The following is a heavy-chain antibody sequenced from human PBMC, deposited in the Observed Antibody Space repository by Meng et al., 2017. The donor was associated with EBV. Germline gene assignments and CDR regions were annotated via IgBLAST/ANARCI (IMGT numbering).Heavy chain of an antibody. CDR3: AHIIAARPFDY. D-gene: IGHD6-6*01. CDR1: GFSLSTRGVG. CDR2: IYWDDDK. V-gene: IGHV2-5*02. J-gene: IGHJ4*02. Sequence: KESGPSPETPTRTLNHTCTFSGFSLSTRGVGVVWTRQPPGKALEWLALIYWDDDKRYSPSLKSRLTITKDTSKNQVVLTMTNMDPVDAATYYCAHIIAARPFDYWGQGTLVTVSS.